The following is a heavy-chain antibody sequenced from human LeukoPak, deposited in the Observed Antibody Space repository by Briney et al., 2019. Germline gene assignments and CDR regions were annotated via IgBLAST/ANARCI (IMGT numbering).Heavy chain of an antibody. Sequence: PGGSLRLSCAASGFTFSSYAMSWVRQAPGKGLEWVSAIGGSGDSTYYADSVKGRFTISRDNSKNTLYLQMNSLRAEDTAVYYCAINLRGVKSAPYDYWGQGTLVTVSS. CDR1: GFTFSSYA. D-gene: IGHD3-10*01. J-gene: IGHJ4*02. V-gene: IGHV3-23*01. CDR2: IGGSGDST. CDR3: AINLRGVKSAPYDY.